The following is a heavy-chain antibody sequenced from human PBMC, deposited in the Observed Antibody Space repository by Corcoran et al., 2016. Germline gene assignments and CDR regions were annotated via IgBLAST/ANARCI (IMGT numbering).Heavy chain of an antibody. CDR3: ARGGEGSRLLFDP. J-gene: IGHJ5*02. CDR1: GYTFTSYY. CDR2: INSSVGST. D-gene: IGHD3-22*01. V-gene: IGHV1-46*01. Sequence: QVQLVQSGAEVKKPGASVKVSCKASGYTFTSYYMHWVRQAPGQGLVWMGIINSSVGSTSYEQKFQGRVTMTRDPATSTVSMELSSLGSADTAVYYGARGGEGSRLLFDPWGQGTLVTVSS.